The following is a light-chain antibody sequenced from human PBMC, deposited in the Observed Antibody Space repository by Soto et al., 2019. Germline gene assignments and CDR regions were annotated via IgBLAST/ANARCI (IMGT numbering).Light chain of an antibody. J-gene: IGKJ4*01. V-gene: IGKV3-20*01. CDR1: QSVSSN. CDR3: QQYGTSPPT. Sequence: EIVMTQSPATLSVSPGERATLSCMASQSVSSNLAWYQQTPGQAPRLLIYGASNRASGIPDRFAGSGSGTDFALTISRLEPEDFAVYDCQQYGTSPPTCGGGTKV. CDR2: GAS.